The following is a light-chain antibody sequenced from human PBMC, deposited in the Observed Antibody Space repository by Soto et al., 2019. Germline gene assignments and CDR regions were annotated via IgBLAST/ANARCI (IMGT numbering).Light chain of an antibody. CDR2: DVS. CDR3: SSYTSSSTYV. J-gene: IGLJ1*01. V-gene: IGLV2-14*01. Sequence: QSALTQPASVSGAPGQSITLSCTGTSRDVGGYNYVSWYQQHPGKAPKLMIYDVSHRPSGVSNRFSGSKSGNTASLTISVLQAEDEADYYCSSYTSSSTYVFGTGTKLTVL. CDR1: SRDVGGYNY.